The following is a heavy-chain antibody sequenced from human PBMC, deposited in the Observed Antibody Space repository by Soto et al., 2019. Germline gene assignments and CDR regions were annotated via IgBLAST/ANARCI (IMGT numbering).Heavy chain of an antibody. J-gene: IGHJ5*02. Sequence: NPSETLSLTCTVSGGSISSYYWSWIRQPPGKGLEWIGYIYYSGSTNYNPSLKSRVTISVDTSKNQFSLKLSSVTAADTAVYYCARTLYYDSSGYYYVGGYNWFDPWGQGTLVTVSS. V-gene: IGHV4-59*01. CDR2: IYYSGST. CDR1: GGSISSYY. D-gene: IGHD3-22*01. CDR3: ARTLYYDSSGYYYVGGYNWFDP.